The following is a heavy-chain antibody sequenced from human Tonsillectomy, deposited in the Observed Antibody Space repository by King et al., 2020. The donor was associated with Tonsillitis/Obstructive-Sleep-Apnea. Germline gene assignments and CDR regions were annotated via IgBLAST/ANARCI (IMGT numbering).Heavy chain of an antibody. D-gene: IGHD3-22*01. CDR3: ARLYDISAYSYYYYSYMDV. Sequence: VQLQESGPGLVKPSETLSLTCTVSGGSISSYCWSWIRQPPGKGLEWIGYICYSGSTNYNTSLKSRVTTSLDTSKNQFSLKLSSVTAADTAVYYCARLYDISAYSYYYYSYMDVWGKGTTVTVSS. V-gene: IGHV4-59*08. J-gene: IGHJ6*03. CDR2: ICYSGST. CDR1: GGSISSYC.